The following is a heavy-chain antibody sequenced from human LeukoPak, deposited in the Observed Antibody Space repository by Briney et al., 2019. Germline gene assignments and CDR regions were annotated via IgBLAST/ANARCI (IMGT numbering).Heavy chain of an antibody. D-gene: IGHD3-22*01. CDR3: ATPGYYDTSGYTFDY. CDR1: GYNFATLW. J-gene: IGHJ4*02. V-gene: IGHV5-51*01. Sequence: PGEPLNISCMACGYNFATLWIAWVRQLPGKGLEWMGIIYPDDSDTRYSPSFQGQVTISADKSITTAFLQWSSLKASDTAIYYCATPGYYDTSGYTFDYWGQGTLVTVSS. CDR2: IYPDDSDT.